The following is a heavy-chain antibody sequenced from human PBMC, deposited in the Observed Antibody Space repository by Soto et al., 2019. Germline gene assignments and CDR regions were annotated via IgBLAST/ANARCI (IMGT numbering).Heavy chain of an antibody. D-gene: IGHD6-19*01. V-gene: IGHV3-33*01. J-gene: IGHJ4*02. Sequence: QVQLVESGGGVVQPGRSLRLSCAASGFTFSSYGMHWVRQAPGKGLEWVAVIWYDGSNKYYADSVKGRFTISRDNSKITLYLQMNSLRVEDTAVYYCARDRYSSGWYDLDFWGQGTLVTVSS. CDR2: IWYDGSNK. CDR3: ARDRYSSGWYDLDF. CDR1: GFTFSSYG.